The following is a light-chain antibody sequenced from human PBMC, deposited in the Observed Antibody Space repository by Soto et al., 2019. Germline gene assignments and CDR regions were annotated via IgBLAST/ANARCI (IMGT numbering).Light chain of an antibody. CDR3: QQYNSYSPLT. CDR2: DAS. CDR1: QSISSW. Sequence: DIQMTQSPSTLSASVGDRVTITCRASQSISSWLAWYQQKPGKAPKLLIYDASSLESGVPSRFSGSGSGTEFTLNISSLQPYDFSTYYCQQYNSYSPLTFGQGTKVEIK. V-gene: IGKV1-5*01. J-gene: IGKJ1*01.